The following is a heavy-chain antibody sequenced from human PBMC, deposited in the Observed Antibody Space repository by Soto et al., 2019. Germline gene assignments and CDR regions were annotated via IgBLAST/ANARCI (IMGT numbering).Heavy chain of an antibody. V-gene: IGHV4-39*01. J-gene: IGHJ6*03. CDR2: IYYSGST. Sequence: PSETLSLTCTVSGGSISSSSYYWGWIRQPPGKGLEWIGSIYYSGSTYYNPSLKSRVTISVDTSKSQFSLKLSSVTAADTAVYYCARRVKEIGSGRSYYYYYYMDVWGKGTTVTVSS. CDR1: GGSISSSSYY. D-gene: IGHD3-10*01. CDR3: ARRVKEIGSGRSYYYYYYMDV.